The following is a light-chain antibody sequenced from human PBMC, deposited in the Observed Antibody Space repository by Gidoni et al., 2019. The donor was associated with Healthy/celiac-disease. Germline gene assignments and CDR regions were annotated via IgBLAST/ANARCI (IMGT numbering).Light chain of an antibody. CDR1: QDISNY. Sequence: DIQMTQSPPSLSASVGDRVTITCQASQDISNYLNWYQQKPGKAPKLLIYDASNLETGVPSRFSGSGSGTDFTFTISSLQPEAIATYYCQQYDNLPLTFGGGTKVEIK. V-gene: IGKV1-33*01. CDR2: DAS. CDR3: QQYDNLPLT. J-gene: IGKJ4*01.